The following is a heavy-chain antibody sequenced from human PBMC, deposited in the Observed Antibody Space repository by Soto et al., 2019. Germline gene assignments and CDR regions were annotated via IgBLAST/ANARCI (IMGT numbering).Heavy chain of an antibody. D-gene: IGHD4-4*01. CDR3: VRGGSNYAS. J-gene: IGHJ5*02. V-gene: IGHV3-7*01. Sequence: GSLRLSCTASGFTFSDSWMTWVRQAPGKGLEWVARIKQDESEKKYADSVKGRFSISRDNAKNSMYLQMDSLRGEDTAVYYCVRGGSNYASWGQGTLVTVSS. CDR2: IKQDESEK. CDR1: GFTFSDSW.